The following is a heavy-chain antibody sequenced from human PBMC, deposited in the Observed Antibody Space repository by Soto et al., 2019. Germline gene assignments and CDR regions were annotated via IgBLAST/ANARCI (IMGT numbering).Heavy chain of an antibody. CDR3: GPGRGGGGY. CDR2: IYSGGYT. D-gene: IGHD3-10*01. J-gene: IGHJ4*02. Sequence: EVQLVESGGGLIQPGGSLRLSCAVSGFTVSNNYMSWVRQAPGKGLEGVSVIYSGGYTAYGDSVKGRFTISRDNSKNTYDPKIKGLRAGDTAVFFCGPGRGGGGYWGQGTLVTVSS. CDR1: GFTVSNNY. V-gene: IGHV3-53*01.